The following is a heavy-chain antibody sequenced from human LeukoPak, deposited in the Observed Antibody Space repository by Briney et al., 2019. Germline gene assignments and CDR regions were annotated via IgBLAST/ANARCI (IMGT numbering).Heavy chain of an antibody. CDR3: ARVVRDSSGWYHFDY. J-gene: IGHJ4*02. D-gene: IGHD6-19*01. CDR2: IYYSGST. Sequence: PSETLSLTCTVSGGSISSYYWSWIRQPPGKGLEWIGYIYYSGSTNYNPSLKSRVTISVDTSKNQFSLKLSSVTAADTAVYYCARVVRDSSGWYHFDYWGQGTLVTVSS. CDR1: GGSISSYY. V-gene: IGHV4-59*01.